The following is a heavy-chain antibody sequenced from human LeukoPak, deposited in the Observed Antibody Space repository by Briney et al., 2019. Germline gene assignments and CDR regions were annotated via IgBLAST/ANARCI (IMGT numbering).Heavy chain of an antibody. CDR3: ARHPSSGYSYVPRSHRNWFDP. CDR2: ISSSSSFI. D-gene: IGHD5-18*01. CDR1: GFTLSTST. J-gene: IGHJ5*02. Sequence: GGSLRLSCAASGFTLSTSTMNWVRQAPGKGLEWVSSISSSSSFIYYADSVKGRFTISRDNARNSLYLQMNSLRAEDTAVYYCARHPSSGYSYVPRSHRNWFDPWGQGTLVTVSS. V-gene: IGHV3-21*01.